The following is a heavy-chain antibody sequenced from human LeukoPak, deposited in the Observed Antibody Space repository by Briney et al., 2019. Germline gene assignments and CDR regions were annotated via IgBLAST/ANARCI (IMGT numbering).Heavy chain of an antibody. J-gene: IGHJ6*02. V-gene: IGHV3-23*01. D-gene: IGHD3-10*01. CDR3: AKVYGSGSYYYYYGMDV. CDR1: GFTFSDYY. CDR2: ILGGGGTT. Sequence: GGSLRLSCAASGFTFSDYYMSWIRQAPGKGLEWVSAILGGGGTTSYADSVKGRFTISRDNSKNTLYLQMNSLRAEDTAVYYCAKVYGSGSYYYYYGMDVWGQGTTVTVSS.